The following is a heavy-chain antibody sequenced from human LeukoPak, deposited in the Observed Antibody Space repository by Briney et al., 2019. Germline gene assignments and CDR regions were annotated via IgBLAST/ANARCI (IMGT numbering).Heavy chain of an antibody. Sequence: PGGSLRLSCAASGFTFSSYSMNWVRQAPGKGLEWVSSISSSSSYIYYADSVKGRFTISRDNAKNSLYLQMNSLRAEDTAVYYCARGGDIVVVPAAILDAHYYYYYGMDVWGKGTTVTVSS. CDR3: ARGGDIVVVPAAILDAHYYYYYGMDV. V-gene: IGHV3-21*01. D-gene: IGHD2-2*01. J-gene: IGHJ6*04. CDR2: ISSSSSYI. CDR1: GFTFSSYS.